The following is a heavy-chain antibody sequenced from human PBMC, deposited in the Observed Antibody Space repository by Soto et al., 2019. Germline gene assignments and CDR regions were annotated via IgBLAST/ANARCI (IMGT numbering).Heavy chain of an antibody. CDR2: ISYDGSNK. CDR1: GFTFSSYA. D-gene: IGHD2-15*01. J-gene: IGHJ4*02. V-gene: IGHV3-30-3*01. CDR3: ARGGWWPHNPRPFDY. Sequence: VQLVESGGGVVQPGRSLRLSCAASGFTFSSYAMHWVRQAPGKGLEWVAVISYDGSNKYYADSVKGRFTISRDNSKNTLYLQMNSLRAEDTAVYYCARGGWWPHNPRPFDYWGQGTLVTVSS.